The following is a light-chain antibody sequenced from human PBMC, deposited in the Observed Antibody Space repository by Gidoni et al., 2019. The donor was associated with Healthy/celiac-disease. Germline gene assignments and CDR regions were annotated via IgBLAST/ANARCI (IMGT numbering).Light chain of an antibody. CDR3: QQRSNWPPRIT. V-gene: IGKV3-11*01. CDR2: DAS. J-gene: IGKJ5*01. Sequence: DIVLTQSPATLSLSPGERATLSCRASQSVSSYLAWYQQQPGQASRLLIYDASNMATGIPARFSGSGSGTDFTLTISSLEPEDFAVYYCQQRSNWPPRITFGQGTRLEIK. CDR1: QSVSSY.